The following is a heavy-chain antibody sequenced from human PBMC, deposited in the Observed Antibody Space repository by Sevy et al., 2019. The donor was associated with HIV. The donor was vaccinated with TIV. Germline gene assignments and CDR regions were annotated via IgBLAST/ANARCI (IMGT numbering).Heavy chain of an antibody. CDR2: IQDDGSNK. J-gene: IGHJ4*02. CDR3: VKEGGGEGGDH. V-gene: IGHV3-30*02. CDR1: GFSYSSYG. Sequence: GGSLRLSCAASGFSYSSYGMHWVRQAPGKGLEWVAYIQDDGSNKNYADSLKGRFTISRDNSKNKLDLQMNRLRVEDTAVYYCVKEGGGEGGDHWGQGTLVTVSS. D-gene: IGHD3-10*01.